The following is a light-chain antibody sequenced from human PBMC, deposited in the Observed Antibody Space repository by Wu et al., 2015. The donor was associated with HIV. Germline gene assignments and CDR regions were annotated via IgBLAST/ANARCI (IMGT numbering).Light chain of an antibody. V-gene: IGKV3-20*01. Sequence: EIVLTQSPGTLSLSPGERATLPCWASQSVSSSYLAWYQQKPGQAPRLLIYGASSRATGIPDRFSGRGSGTDFTLTISRLEPEDFAVYYCQQYGSSPTFGQGTKLEIK. CDR2: GAS. CDR1: QSVSSSY. J-gene: IGKJ2*01. CDR3: QQYGSSPT.